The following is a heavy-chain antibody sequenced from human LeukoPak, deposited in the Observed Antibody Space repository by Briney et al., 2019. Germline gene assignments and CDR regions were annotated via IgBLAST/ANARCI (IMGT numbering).Heavy chain of an antibody. CDR1: GYTFTSYG. Sequence: ASVKVSCKASGYTFTSYGISWVRQAPGQGLEWMGWISAYNGNTNYAQKLQGRVTMTTDTSTSTAYMELRSLRSDDTAVYYCARILVNSAYYDILTGYYNGYYYYYMDVWGKGTTVTISS. CDR2: ISAYNGNT. V-gene: IGHV1-18*01. CDR3: ARILVNSAYYDILTGYYNGYYYYYMDV. D-gene: IGHD3-9*01. J-gene: IGHJ6*03.